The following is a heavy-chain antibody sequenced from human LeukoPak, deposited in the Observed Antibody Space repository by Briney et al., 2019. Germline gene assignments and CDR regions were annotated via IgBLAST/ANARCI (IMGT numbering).Heavy chain of an antibody. D-gene: IGHD3-22*01. Sequence: GGSLRLSCAASGFSFSSYGMHWVRQAPGKGLEWVAVISYEGSNEYYADSVKGRFTISRDNSKNTLYLQMTSLRAEDTAVYYCAKDGIRYYYDSSGYYGDYWGQGTPVTVSS. V-gene: IGHV3-30*18. CDR2: ISYEGSNE. J-gene: IGHJ4*02. CDR1: GFSFSSYG. CDR3: AKDGIRYYYDSSGYYGDY.